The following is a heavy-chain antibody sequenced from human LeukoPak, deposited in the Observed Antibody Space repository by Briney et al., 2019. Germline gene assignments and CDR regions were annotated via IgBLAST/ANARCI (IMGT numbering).Heavy chain of an antibody. Sequence: PGGSLRLSCAASGFTFSSYAMSWVRQAPGKGLEWVSAISGSGGSTYYADSVKGRFTISRDNSKNTLYLQMNSLRAEDTAVYYCAKGVGASCYTDYFDYWGQGTLVTVSS. CDR3: AKGVGASCYTDYFDY. CDR2: ISGSGGST. CDR1: GFTFSSYA. J-gene: IGHJ4*02. D-gene: IGHD2-2*02. V-gene: IGHV3-23*01.